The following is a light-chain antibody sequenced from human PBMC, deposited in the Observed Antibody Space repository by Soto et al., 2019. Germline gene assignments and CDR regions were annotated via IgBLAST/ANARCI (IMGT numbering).Light chain of an antibody. CDR3: QQYDGY. Sequence: DIQMTQSPSTLAASVGDRVNITCRASQNINRWLAWYQQKPGKAPKVLIYDASSLESGVPLRFSGSGSGTEFTLTITSLQPDAFATYYCQQYDGYFGPGTKVDFK. V-gene: IGKV1-5*01. CDR1: QNINRW. CDR2: DAS. J-gene: IGKJ3*01.